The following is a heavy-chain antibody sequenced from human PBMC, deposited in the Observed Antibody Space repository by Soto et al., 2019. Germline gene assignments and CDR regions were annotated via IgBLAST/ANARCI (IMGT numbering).Heavy chain of an antibody. Sequence: ASVKVSCKASGDTFNNYAISWMRQTPGRGLEWLGEIVPIFGTTNYPQEFRGRVTIAADTSTSTAYMELSRLISEDTAIYYCARDVVTVTTLGWFDSWGQGTLVTVSS. D-gene: IGHD2-21*02. V-gene: IGHV1-69*06. CDR3: ARDVVTVTTLGWFDS. CDR1: GDTFNNYA. J-gene: IGHJ5*01. CDR2: IVPIFGTT.